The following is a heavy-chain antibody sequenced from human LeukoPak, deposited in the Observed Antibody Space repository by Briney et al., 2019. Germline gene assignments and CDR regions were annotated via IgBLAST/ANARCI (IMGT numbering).Heavy chain of an antibody. CDR3: ARDLGYCSSTSCKDY. Sequence: RASVKVSCKASGYTFTSYYMYWVRQAPGQGLEWMGIINPSGGSTSYAQKFQGRVTMTRDMSTSTVYMELSSLRSEDTAVYYCARDLGYCSSTSCKDYWGQGTLVTVSS. V-gene: IGHV1-46*01. CDR1: GYTFTSYY. CDR2: INPSGGST. D-gene: IGHD2-2*01. J-gene: IGHJ4*02.